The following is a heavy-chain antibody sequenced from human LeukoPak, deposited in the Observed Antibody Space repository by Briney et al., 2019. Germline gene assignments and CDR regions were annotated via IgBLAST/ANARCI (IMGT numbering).Heavy chain of an antibody. CDR2: IIPIFGTA. Sequence: ASVKVSCKASGGAFNNYAISWVRQAPGQGLEWMGGIIPIFGTANYAQNFQDRVTITTDESTSTAYMELSSLRSEDTAVYYCARWVTMVRGVTYYYTDVWGKGTSVTVSS. CDR1: GGAFNNYA. V-gene: IGHV1-69*05. D-gene: IGHD3-10*01. J-gene: IGHJ6*03. CDR3: ARWVTMVRGVTYYYTDV.